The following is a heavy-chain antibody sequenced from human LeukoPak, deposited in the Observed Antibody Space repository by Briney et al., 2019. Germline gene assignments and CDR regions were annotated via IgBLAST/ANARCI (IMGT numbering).Heavy chain of an antibody. D-gene: IGHD3-10*01. CDR2: INPNSGGT. CDR1: GYTFTGYY. J-gene: IGHJ5*02. V-gene: IGHV1-2*02. Sequence: GASVKVSCKASGYTFTGYYMHWVRQAPGQGLEWIGWINPNSGGTNYAQKFQGRVTMTRDTSISTAYMELSRLRSDDTAVYYCARGGTYYSGVRGLDWFDPWGQGTLVTVSS. CDR3: ARGGTYYSGVRGLDWFDP.